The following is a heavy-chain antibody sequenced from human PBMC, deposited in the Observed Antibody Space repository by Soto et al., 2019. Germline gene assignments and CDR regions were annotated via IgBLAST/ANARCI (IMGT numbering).Heavy chain of an antibody. CDR2: ISYDGSNK. J-gene: IGHJ4*02. CDR3: AREVSSWLDY. V-gene: IGHV3-30-3*01. D-gene: IGHD6-13*01. Sequence: PLGGSLRLSCAASGFTFANSWMHWVRQAPGKGLEWVAVISYDGSNKYYADSVKGRFTISRDNSKNTLYLQMNSLRAEDTAVYYCAREVSSWLDYWGQGTLVTVSS. CDR1: GFTFANSW.